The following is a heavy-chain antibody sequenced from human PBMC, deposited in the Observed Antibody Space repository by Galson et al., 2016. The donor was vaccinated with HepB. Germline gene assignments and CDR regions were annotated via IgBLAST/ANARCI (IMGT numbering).Heavy chain of an antibody. CDR1: GLTLSNYA. V-gene: IGHV3-23*01. D-gene: IGHD4-11*01. CDR3: SKPFDYRNYIGSFDY. CDR2: ISRSGGDT. Sequence: SLRLSCAASGLTLSNYAMNWVRQAPGKGLKWVSGISRSGGDTYYADSVKGRFTISRDNSKNTLYLQMNSLRTEDTAVYYCSKPFDYRNYIGSFDYWGQGTLVTVSS. J-gene: IGHJ4*02.